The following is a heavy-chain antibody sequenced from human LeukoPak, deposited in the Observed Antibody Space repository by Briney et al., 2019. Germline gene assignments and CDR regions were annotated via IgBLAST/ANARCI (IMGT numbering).Heavy chain of an antibody. CDR1: GGSITSSTYS. V-gene: IGHV4-39*01. CDR3: ARGVFSVLTPGARFDY. Sequence: SETLSLTCSVSGGSITSSTYSWGWIRQPPGKGLEWIGSIHYGGSTYYNPSLKSRVTISVDTSENQFSLKLSSVTAADTAVYYCARGVFSVLTPGARFDYWGQGTLVTVSS. CDR2: IHYGGST. J-gene: IGHJ4*02. D-gene: IGHD4-23*01.